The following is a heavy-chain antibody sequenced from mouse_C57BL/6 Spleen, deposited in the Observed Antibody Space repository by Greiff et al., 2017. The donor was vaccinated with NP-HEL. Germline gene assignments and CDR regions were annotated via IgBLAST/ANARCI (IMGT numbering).Heavy chain of an antibody. V-gene: IGHV1-82*01. CDR2: IYPGDGDT. J-gene: IGHJ4*01. Sequence: VQLQQSGPELVKPGASVKISCKASGYAFSSSWMNWVKQRPGKGREWIGRIYPGDGDTNYNGKFKGKATLTADKSSSTAYMQLSSLTSEDSAVYFCARLNWDVPYYAMDYWGQGTSVTVSS. CDR1: GYAFSSSW. CDR3: ARLNWDVPYYAMDY. D-gene: IGHD4-1*01.